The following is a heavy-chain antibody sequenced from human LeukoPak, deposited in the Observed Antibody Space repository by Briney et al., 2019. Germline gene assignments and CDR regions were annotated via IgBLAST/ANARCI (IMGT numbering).Heavy chain of an antibody. CDR1: GGSISGYY. Sequence: SETLSLTCSVSGGSISGYYWSWIRQSAGKGLEWIGRIYATGHTKYNPSLQSRVTMAIDRSKSQFSLTVNSVTAADTAVYYCAREGQQLWAFDIWGQGTMVIV. D-gene: IGHD6-13*01. J-gene: IGHJ3*02. V-gene: IGHV4-4*07. CDR2: IYATGHT. CDR3: AREGQQLWAFDI.